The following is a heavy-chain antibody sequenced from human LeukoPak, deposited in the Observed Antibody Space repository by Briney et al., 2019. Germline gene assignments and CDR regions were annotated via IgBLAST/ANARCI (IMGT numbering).Heavy chain of an antibody. Sequence: GESLKISCKGSGYSFTSYWIGWVRQMPGKGLEWMGNIYPSDSDTRYSPSFKGQVTISADKSISTAYLQWSSLKASDTAIYYCAKRGHSSGWFDFWGQGTLVTVSS. CDR3: AKRGHSSGWFDF. CDR2: IYPSDSDT. CDR1: GYSFTSYW. D-gene: IGHD6-19*01. V-gene: IGHV5-51*01. J-gene: IGHJ4*02.